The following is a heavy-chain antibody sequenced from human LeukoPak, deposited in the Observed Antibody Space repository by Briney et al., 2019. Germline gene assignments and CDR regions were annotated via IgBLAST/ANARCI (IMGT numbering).Heavy chain of an antibody. CDR3: AGSDSGSYSRWFDY. J-gene: IGHJ4*02. D-gene: IGHD1-26*01. V-gene: IGHV3-48*01. Sequence: GGSLRLSCAASGFTFSSYRMKWVRQAPGKGLEWVSYISSSGIIIYYADSVKGRFTVSRDNAKNSLYLQMNSLRAEETAVYYCAGSDSGSYSRWFDYWGQGTLVTVSS. CDR2: ISSSGIII. CDR1: GFTFSSYR.